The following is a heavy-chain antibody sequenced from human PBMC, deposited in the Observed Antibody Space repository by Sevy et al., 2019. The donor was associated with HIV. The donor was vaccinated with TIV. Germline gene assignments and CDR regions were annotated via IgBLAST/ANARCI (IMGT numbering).Heavy chain of an antibody. CDR1: GYSFTSYW. V-gene: IGHV5-51*01. D-gene: IGHD3-22*01. CDR3: XXXGXDXSESDAFDI. J-gene: IGHJ3*02. CDR2: IYPGDSDT. Sequence: GESLKISCKGSGYSFTSYWIGWVRQMPGKGLEWMGIIYPGDSDTRYSPSFQGQVTISADKSISTAYLQWSSLKASDTXMYYXXXXGXDXSESDAFDIWGQGTMVTVSS.